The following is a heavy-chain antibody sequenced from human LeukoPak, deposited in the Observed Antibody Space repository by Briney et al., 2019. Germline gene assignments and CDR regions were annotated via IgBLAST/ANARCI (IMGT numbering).Heavy chain of an antibody. D-gene: IGHD3-10*01. CDR3: ATGERMVRGDGVDY. Sequence: GGSLRLSCAASGFTFSSYAMSWVRQAPGKGLEWVSAISGSGGSTYYADSVKGRFTISRDNSKNTLYLQMNSLRAEDTAVYFCATGERMVRGDGVDYWGQGTLVTVSS. V-gene: IGHV3-23*01. CDR2: ISGSGGST. CDR1: GFTFSSYA. J-gene: IGHJ4*02.